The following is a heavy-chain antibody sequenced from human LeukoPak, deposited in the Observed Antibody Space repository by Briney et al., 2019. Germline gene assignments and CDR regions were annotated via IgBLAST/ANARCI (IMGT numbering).Heavy chain of an antibody. CDR3: ARGKLYYYDSSGYPRTYYFDY. J-gene: IGHJ4*02. Sequence: PSETLSLTCAVYGGSFSGYHWSWIRQPPGKGLEWIGEINHSGSTNYNPSLKSRVTISVDTSKNQFSLKLSSVTAADTAVYYCARGKLYYYDSSGYPRTYYFDYWGQGTLVTVSS. D-gene: IGHD3-22*01. CDR2: INHSGST. V-gene: IGHV4-34*01. CDR1: GGSFSGYH.